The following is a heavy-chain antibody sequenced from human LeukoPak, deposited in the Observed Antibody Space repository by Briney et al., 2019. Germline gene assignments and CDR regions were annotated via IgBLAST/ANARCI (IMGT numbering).Heavy chain of an antibody. CDR3: ARDTGQYAPGTPGFTRFDP. CDR2: VYNSGST. V-gene: IGHV4-39*07. J-gene: IGHJ5*02. Sequence: SETLSLTCTVSGGSISSANYYWGWIRQPPGKGLEWIGSVYNSGSTYYNPSLKSRVIVSLAMSQNQFSLRLTSVTAADTAVYYCARDTGQYAPGTPGFTRFDPWGQGALVTVSS. CDR1: GGSISSANYY. D-gene: IGHD3-10*01.